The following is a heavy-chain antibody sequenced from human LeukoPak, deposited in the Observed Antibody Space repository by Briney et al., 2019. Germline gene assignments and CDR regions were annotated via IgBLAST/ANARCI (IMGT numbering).Heavy chain of an antibody. J-gene: IGHJ4*02. CDR1: GFTFSKYA. D-gene: IGHD2-15*01. CDR2: ITGSGYDA. V-gene: IGHV3-23*01. CDR3: AKGATGLRIVGDD. Sequence: GGSLSLSCAASGFTFSKYAMTWFRQAPGKGLEWVSTITGSGYDAYYADSVKGRFSISRDNSKNMLYLHMDSLRAEDTAVYYCAKGATGLRIVGDDWGQGTLVTVSS.